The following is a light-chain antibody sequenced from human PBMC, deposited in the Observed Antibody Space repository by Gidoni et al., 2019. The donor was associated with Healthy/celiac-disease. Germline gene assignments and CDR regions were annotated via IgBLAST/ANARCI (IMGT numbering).Light chain of an antibody. CDR1: SSDVGRYNY. CDR3: SSYTSSSTVV. Sequence: HSALTQPASVSGSPRQSITISCTGTSSDVGRYNYVSLYPQHQGKAPKLMIYDVSNRPSGVSNRFSGSKAGNTASLTISGLQAEDEDDYYCSSYTSSSTVVFGGGTKLTVI. J-gene: IGLJ2*01. CDR2: DVS. V-gene: IGLV2-14*03.